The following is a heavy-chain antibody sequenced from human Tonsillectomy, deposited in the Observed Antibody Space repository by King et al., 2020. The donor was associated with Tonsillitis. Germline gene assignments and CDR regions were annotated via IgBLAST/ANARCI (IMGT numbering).Heavy chain of an antibody. V-gene: IGHV3-30*02. CDR1: GFIFSSYD. CDR3: AKEGIAVFGGYYYYCMDV. J-gene: IGHJ6*02. D-gene: IGHD6-19*01. Sequence: VQLVESGGGVVQPGGSLRLSCAASGFIFSSYDMHWVRQAPGKGLEWVAFIRYDGENKFHADSVEGRFTISRDNPKNTLYLQMDSLRDEDTAVYYCAKEGIAVFGGYYYYCMDVWGQGTTVTVSS. CDR2: IRYDGENK.